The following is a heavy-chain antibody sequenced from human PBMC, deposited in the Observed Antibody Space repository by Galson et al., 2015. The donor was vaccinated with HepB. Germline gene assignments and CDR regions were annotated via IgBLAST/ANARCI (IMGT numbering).Heavy chain of an antibody. J-gene: IGHJ4*02. CDR3: ANQIIAGGVHSVGY. CDR1: GFTFSRYA. D-gene: IGHD2-8*02. Sequence: SLRLSCAASGFTFSRYAMTWVRQAPGKGLEWVSSIDTSDDSTYYADSVKGRFTISRDNSKNTLYLQMNSLRAEDTAMYYCANQIIAGGVHSVGYWGQGTLVTVSS. V-gene: IGHV3-23*01. CDR2: IDTSDDST.